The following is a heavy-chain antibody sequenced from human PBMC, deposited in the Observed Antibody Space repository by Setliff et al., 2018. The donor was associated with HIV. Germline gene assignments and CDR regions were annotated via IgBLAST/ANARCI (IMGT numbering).Heavy chain of an antibody. Sequence: SETLSLTCSVSGYSINSHYFWGWIRQPPGKGLEWIGSIYYVGYTYYQPSLKSRVTISVDTSKNQFSLKLSSVTAADTAVYYCARRPPRYCINTSCHRDWFDPWGQGTRVTSPQ. D-gene: IGHD2-2*01. CDR2: IYYVGYT. J-gene: IGHJ5*02. CDR1: GYSINSHYF. CDR3: ARRPPRYCINTSCHRDWFDP. V-gene: IGHV4-38-2*02.